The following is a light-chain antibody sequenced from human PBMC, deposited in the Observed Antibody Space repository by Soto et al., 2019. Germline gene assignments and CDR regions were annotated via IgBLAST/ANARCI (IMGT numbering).Light chain of an antibody. CDR3: QQYGNSPRYS. J-gene: IGKJ2*03. V-gene: IGKV3-20*01. Sequence: EIVLTQSPGTLSLSLGERATLSCRASQSVSSNYLAWYQQKPGQAPRLLIYATSSRATGIPDRFSGSGSGTDFNITISRLESEDFAVYYCQQYGNSPRYSFGQGTKLEIK. CDR2: ATS. CDR1: QSVSSNY.